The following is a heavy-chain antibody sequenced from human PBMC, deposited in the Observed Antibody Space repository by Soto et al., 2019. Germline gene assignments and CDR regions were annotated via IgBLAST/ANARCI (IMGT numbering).Heavy chain of an antibody. CDR2: ISGDATSK. J-gene: IGHJ1*01. CDR1: GLSFTTSI. V-gene: IGHV3-30-3*01. D-gene: IGHD3-22*01. Sequence: QVQLVESGGDLVQSGRSLRLSCAASGLSFTTSIMHWVRQSPEKGLEWIAVISGDATSKIYTDSLKGRFTISRDNSKNTLYLEMNSLTAEDTAVYYCAREEESSGHAGTFQHWGQGTLVTVSA. CDR3: AREEESSGHAGTFQH.